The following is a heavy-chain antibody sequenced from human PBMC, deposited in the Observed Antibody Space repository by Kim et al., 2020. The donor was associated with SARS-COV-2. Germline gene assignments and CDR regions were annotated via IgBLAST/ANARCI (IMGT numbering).Heavy chain of an antibody. CDR1: GGTFSSYA. D-gene: IGHD2-2*01. Sequence: SVKVSCKASGGTFSSYAISWVRQAPGQGLEWMGRIIPILGIANYAQKFQGRVTITADKSTSTAYMELRSLRSEDTAVYYCAQRPGYCSSTSCYEGVYYYYGMDHWGQGTTVTVSS. V-gene: IGHV1-69*04. CDR2: IIPILGIA. J-gene: IGHJ6*02. CDR3: AQRPGYCSSTSCYEGVYYYYGMDH.